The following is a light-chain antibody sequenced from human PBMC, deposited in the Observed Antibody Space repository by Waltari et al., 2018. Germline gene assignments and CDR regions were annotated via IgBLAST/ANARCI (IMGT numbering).Light chain of an antibody. CDR3: MQGVHLPLT. CDR1: QSLLHRDGKTY. V-gene: IGKV2-29*03. CDR2: EVS. Sequence: QSLLHRDGKTYLYWYLKRPGQSPQLLISEVSSRFTGVPDRFSGSGSGTDFTLKISRVEAEDVGLYYCMQGVHLPLTFGGGTKVEIQ. J-gene: IGKJ4*01.